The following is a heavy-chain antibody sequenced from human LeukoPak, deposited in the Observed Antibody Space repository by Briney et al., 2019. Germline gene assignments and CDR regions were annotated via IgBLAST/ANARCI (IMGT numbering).Heavy chain of an antibody. D-gene: IGHD4-17*01. CDR1: EFTFNIYS. J-gene: IGHJ4*02. Sequence: GGSLRLSCAASEFTFNIYSMNWVRQAPGKGLEWVSYISSSSSTIYYADSVKGRFTISRDNAKNSLYLQMNGLRDEDTAVYYCARDYYGDYSLDYWGQGTLVTVSS. CDR2: ISSSSSTI. CDR3: ARDYYGDYSLDY. V-gene: IGHV3-48*02.